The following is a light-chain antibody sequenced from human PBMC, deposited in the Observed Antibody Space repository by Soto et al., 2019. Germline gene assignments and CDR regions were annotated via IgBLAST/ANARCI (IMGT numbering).Light chain of an antibody. CDR2: GAS. CDR1: QSVTSNY. J-gene: IGKJ5*01. Sequence: EIVLTQSPGTLSLSPVERATLSCRASQSVTSNYLAWYQQKPGQAPRLLVYGASSRATGISDRFSGSGSRTDFTLTISRLEPEDFAVYYCQHYVSPPITFGQGTRLEIK. V-gene: IGKV3-20*01. CDR3: QHYVSPPIT.